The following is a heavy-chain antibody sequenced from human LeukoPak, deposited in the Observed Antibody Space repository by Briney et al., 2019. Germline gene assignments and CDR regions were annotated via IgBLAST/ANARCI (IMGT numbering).Heavy chain of an antibody. Sequence: SETLSLTCSVSGGSISSTSYYWGWVRQPPGKGLDWIGALRTGGGIYSRGTTYYTPSLKSRVTLSVDTAKNQFSLNLSSVTAADTAVYYCTRRLGLSSTSFGRSGYYYYYMDVWGKGTPVTVSS. V-gene: IGHV4-39*01. CDR3: TRRLGLSSTSFGRSGYYYYYMDV. CDR1: GGSISSTSYY. CDR2: IYSRGTT. D-gene: IGHD2-2*01. J-gene: IGHJ6*03.